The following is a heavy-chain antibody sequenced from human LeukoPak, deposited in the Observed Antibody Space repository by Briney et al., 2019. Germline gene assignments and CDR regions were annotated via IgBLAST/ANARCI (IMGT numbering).Heavy chain of an antibody. CDR1: GGTFNDYN. Sequence: KPSETLSLTCAVYGGTFNDYNWNWIRQPPGKGLEWIGEINHNGATNYNPSLKRRLTISVDTSKQHFSLRLKSVTAADTAVYYCARGSPKHDSWGQGTLVTVSS. CDR3: ARGSPKHDS. J-gene: IGHJ5*01. V-gene: IGHV4-34*01. CDR2: INHNGAT.